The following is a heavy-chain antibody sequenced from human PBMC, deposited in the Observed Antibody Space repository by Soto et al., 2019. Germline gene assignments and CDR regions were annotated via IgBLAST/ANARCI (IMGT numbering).Heavy chain of an antibody. J-gene: IGHJ5*02. CDR2: INPNSGGT. CDR3: SLTGYSSSWYWFEP. D-gene: IGHD6-13*01. V-gene: IGHV1-2*02. Sequence: ASVKVSCKASGYTFTGYYMHWVRQAPGQGLEWMGWINPNSGGTNYAQKFQGRVTMTRDTSISTAYMELSRLRSDDTAVYYCSLTGYSSSWYWFEPWGQGTLVTVSS. CDR1: GYTFTGYY.